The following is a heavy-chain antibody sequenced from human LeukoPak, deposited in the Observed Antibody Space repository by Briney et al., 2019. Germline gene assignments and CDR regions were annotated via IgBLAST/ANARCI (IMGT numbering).Heavy chain of an antibody. CDR1: GFTFSNYW. V-gene: IGHV3-7*01. D-gene: IGHD3-3*01. CDR3: ASPEWLPDSIDI. CDR2: IKRDGSEK. Sequence: PGGSLRLSCAASGFTFSNYWMTWVRQAPGKGLEWVANIKRDGSEKYYVDSVKGRFTISRDNAKNSLYLQMNNLRAEDTAVYYCASPEWLPDSIDIWGQGTMVTVSS. J-gene: IGHJ3*02.